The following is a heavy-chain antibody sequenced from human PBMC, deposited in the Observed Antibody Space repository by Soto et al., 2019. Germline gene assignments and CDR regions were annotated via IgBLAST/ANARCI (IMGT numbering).Heavy chain of an antibody. CDR1: GFTFSIYG. CDR3: AKDLGIRFLEWLPNYYYYYGMDV. J-gene: IGHJ6*02. CDR2: ISYDGSNK. Sequence: GGSLRLSCAASGFTFSIYGMHWVRQAPGKGLEWVAVISYDGSNKYYADSVKGRFTISRDNSKNTLYLQMNSLRAEDTAVYYCAKDLGIRFLEWLPNYYYYYGMDVWGQGTTVTVSS. V-gene: IGHV3-30*18. D-gene: IGHD3-3*01.